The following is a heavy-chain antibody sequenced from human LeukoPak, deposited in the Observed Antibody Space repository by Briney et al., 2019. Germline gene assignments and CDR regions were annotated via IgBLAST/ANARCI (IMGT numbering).Heavy chain of an antibody. J-gene: IGHJ6*03. CDR1: GGSISSGSYY. CDR3: ARGRSSMARGYYYYYMDV. V-gene: IGHV4-61*02. CDR2: IYTSGST. D-gene: IGHD3-10*01. Sequence: SQTLSLTCTVSGGSISSGSYYWSWIRQPAGKGLEWIGRIYTSGSTNYNPSLKSRVTISVDTSKNQFSLKLSSVTAADTAAYYCARGRSSMARGYYYYYMDVWGKGTTVTISS.